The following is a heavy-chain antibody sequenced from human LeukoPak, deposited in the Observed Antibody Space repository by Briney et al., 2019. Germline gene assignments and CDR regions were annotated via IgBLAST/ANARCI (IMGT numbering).Heavy chain of an antibody. J-gene: IGHJ4*02. D-gene: IGHD3-10*01. Sequence: LSCAVSGLTFSNAWMSWIRQPPGKGLEWIGYIYYSGSTYYNPSLKSRVTMSVDTSKNQFSLKLSSVTAVDTAVYYCARWNGNYYGSGSNYYFDYWGQGTLVTVSS. CDR1: GLTFSNAW. V-gene: IGHV4-28*01. CDR2: IYYSGST. CDR3: ARWNGNYYGSGSNYYFDY.